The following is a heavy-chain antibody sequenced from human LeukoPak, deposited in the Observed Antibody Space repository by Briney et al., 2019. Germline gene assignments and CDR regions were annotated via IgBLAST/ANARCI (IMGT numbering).Heavy chain of an antibody. D-gene: IGHD5/OR15-5a*01. CDR1: GGSISSGGYY. CDR3: ARASTSNWFDP. J-gene: IGHJ5*02. CDR2: IYYSGST. V-gene: IGHV4-31*03. Sequence: SETPSLTCTVSGGSISSGGYYWSWIRQHPGKGLEWIGYIYYSGSTYYNPSLKSRVTISVDTSKNQFSLKLSSVTAADTAVYYCARASTSNWFDPWGQGILVTVSS.